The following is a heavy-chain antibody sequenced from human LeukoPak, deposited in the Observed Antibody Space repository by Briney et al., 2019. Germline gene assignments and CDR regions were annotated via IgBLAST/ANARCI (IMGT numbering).Heavy chain of an antibody. D-gene: IGHD5-18*01. J-gene: IGHJ6*03. V-gene: IGHV3-9*03. CDR3: AKGSVEYSYGYYMDV. Sequence: GGSLRLSCAASGFTFDDYVMHWVRQAPGKGLEWVSGISWRSDRTGYADSVKGRFTISRDNAKNSLYLQMNSLRAEDMALYYCAKGSVEYSYGYYMDVWGKGTTVTVSS. CDR2: ISWRSDRT. CDR1: GFTFDDYV.